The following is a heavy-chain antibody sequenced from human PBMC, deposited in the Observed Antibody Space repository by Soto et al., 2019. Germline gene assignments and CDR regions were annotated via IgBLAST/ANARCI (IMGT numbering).Heavy chain of an antibody. CDR2: IYWDDDK. Sequence: QITLKESGPTLVKPAQPLTLTCTFSGFSLSTTGVAVGWIRQPPGKALGWLALIYWDDDKRSSPSLKSRLTITKDTAESQVVLRMTNMDPVDTATYYCAHRVTSPDYYDGSDYPHVFDIWGQGTGVTVSS. CDR3: AHRVTSPDYYDGSDYPHVFDI. V-gene: IGHV2-5*02. J-gene: IGHJ3*02. CDR1: GFSLSTTGVA. D-gene: IGHD3-22*01.